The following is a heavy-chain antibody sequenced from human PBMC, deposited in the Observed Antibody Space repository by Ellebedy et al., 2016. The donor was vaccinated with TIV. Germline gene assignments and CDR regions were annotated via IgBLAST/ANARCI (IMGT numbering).Heavy chain of an antibody. D-gene: IGHD6-13*01. J-gene: IGHJ4*02. CDR1: GFTFSDYG. V-gene: IGHV3-30*18. Sequence: PGGSLRLSCAASGFTFSDYGMHWVRQAPGKGLEWVAVISYDGSNKYYADSVKGRFTISRDNSKKTLYLQMNSLRVEDTAVYYCAKGGSSTWYLERDYWGQGTLVAVSS. CDR2: ISYDGSNK. CDR3: AKGGSSTWYLERDY.